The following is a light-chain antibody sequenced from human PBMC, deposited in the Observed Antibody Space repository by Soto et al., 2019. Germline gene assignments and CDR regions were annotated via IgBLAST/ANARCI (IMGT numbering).Light chain of an antibody. V-gene: IGLV2-8*01. CDR1: SSDVGGYNY. Sequence: QSVLTQPPSASGSPGQSVTISCTGTSSDVGGYNYVSWYQQYPGRAPKLMIYEVTKRPSGVPDRFSGSKSGNTVSLTVSGLQAEDEADYYCSSYAASNNFYFVFGGGTKVTVL. CDR3: SSYAASNNFYFV. CDR2: EVT. J-gene: IGLJ3*02.